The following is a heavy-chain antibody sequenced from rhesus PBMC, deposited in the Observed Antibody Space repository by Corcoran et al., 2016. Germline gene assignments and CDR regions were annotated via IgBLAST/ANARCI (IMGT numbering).Heavy chain of an antibody. D-gene: IGHD4-23*01. Sequence: QVQLQESGPGLVKPSETLFLTCAVSGASISSYWWSWIRPPPGKGLEWVGEINGNSGSTYYNPSLKSRVTISKDASKNQFSLKLSSVTAADTAVYYCARVLYSNYDYWGQGVLVTVSS. CDR2: INGNSGST. V-gene: IGHV4-80*01. J-gene: IGHJ4*01. CDR3: ARVLYSNYDY. CDR1: GASISSYW.